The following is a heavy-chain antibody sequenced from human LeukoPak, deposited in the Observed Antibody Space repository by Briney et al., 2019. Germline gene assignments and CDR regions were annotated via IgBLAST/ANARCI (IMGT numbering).Heavy chain of an antibody. V-gene: IGHV7-4-1*02. CDR3: VRGTPTPGMDY. J-gene: IGHJ4*02. Sequence: ASVRVSCKASGYPFSAHFLNWVRQAPGQGLEWMGNIDTTTGDPRYAQDFTGRFVFSLDTSVSTAYLQITSLKADDTAAYYCVRGTPTPGMDYWGQGTQVTVSS. D-gene: IGHD3-10*01. CDR1: GYPFSAHF. CDR2: IDTTTGDP.